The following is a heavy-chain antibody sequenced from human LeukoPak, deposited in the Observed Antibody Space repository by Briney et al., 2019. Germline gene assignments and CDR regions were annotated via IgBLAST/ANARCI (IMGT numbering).Heavy chain of an antibody. CDR1: GYTFSDHY. D-gene: IGHD4-17*01. CDR2: INPNSGGT. Sequence: ASVKVSCKASGYTFSDHYIQWVRQAPGQGFDWLGWINPNSGGTDYARKFRGRVTMTRDMSLSTAYMELTRLTYDDTAVYYCASGALDPETVTNYFEYWAQGTLVTVSS. J-gene: IGHJ4*02. V-gene: IGHV1-2*02. CDR3: ASGALDPETVTNYFEY.